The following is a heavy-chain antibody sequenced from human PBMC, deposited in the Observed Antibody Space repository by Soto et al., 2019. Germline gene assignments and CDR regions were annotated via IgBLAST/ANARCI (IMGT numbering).Heavy chain of an antibody. J-gene: IGHJ6*02. D-gene: IGHD2-2*02. CDR3: ARGARDDIVVVPAAIYQRGMDYYYYGMDV. CDR2: IFSNDEK. Sequence: ESGPTLVNPTETLTLTCTVSGFSLSNARMGVSWIRQPPGKALEWLAHIFSNDEKSYSTSLKSRLTISKDTSKSQVVLTMTNMDPVDTATYYCARGARDDIVVVPAAIYQRGMDYYYYGMDVWGQGTTVTVSS. CDR1: GFSLSNARMG. V-gene: IGHV2-26*01.